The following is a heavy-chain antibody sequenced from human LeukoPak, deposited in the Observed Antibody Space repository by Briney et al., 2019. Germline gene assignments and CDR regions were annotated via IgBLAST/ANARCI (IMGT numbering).Heavy chain of an antibody. V-gene: IGHV3-48*03. CDR1: GFTFSSYE. CDR3: ARREYYYYYMDV. J-gene: IGHJ6*03. Sequence: GGSLRLSCAASGFTFSSYEMNWVRQAPGKGLEWISYISGSGGAIYYADSVKGRFTISRDNAKNSLDLQLNSLRAGDTAIYYCARREYYYYYMDVWGKGTTVTVSS. CDR2: ISGSGGAI.